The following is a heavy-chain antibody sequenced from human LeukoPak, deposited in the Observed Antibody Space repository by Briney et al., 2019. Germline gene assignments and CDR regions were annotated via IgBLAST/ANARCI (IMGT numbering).Heavy chain of an antibody. CDR3: ASTPFIWYSSGWTDAFDI. CDR2: LSYDGSNK. V-gene: IGHV3-30-3*01. J-gene: IGHJ3*02. CDR1: GLTFSSYA. Sequence: SGGSLRLSCAASGLTFSSYAMHWVRQAPGKGLEWVAILSYDGSNKYYADSVKGRFIISRDNSNNTLYLQMNSLRAEDTAVYYCASTPFIWYSSGWTDAFDIWGQGTMVTASS. D-gene: IGHD6-19*01.